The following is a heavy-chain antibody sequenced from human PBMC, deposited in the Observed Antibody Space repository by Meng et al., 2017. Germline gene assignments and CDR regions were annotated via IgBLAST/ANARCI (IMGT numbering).Heavy chain of an antibody. CDR2: IKPDGTMT. V-gene: IGHV3-74*01. Sequence: LVESWGGLVQSGGSLRLSCTASGFTLRNYWMHWVRQAPGKGLVWVSRIKPDGTMTVYADSVKCRFTISRDNAKNTLYLQMNSLRSDDTAVYYCARSDWFDPWGQGTLVTVSS. CDR1: GFTLRNYW. CDR3: ARSDWFDP. J-gene: IGHJ5*02.